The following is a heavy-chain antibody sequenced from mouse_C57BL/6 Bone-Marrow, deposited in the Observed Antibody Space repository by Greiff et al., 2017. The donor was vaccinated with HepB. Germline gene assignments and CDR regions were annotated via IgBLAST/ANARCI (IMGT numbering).Heavy chain of an antibody. CDR1: GFSLTSYG. Sequence: VQLQQSGPGLVQPSQSLSITCTVSGFSLTSYGVHWVRQPPGKGLEWLGVIWSGGSTDYNAAFISRLSISKDNSKSQVFFKMNSLQADDTAIYYCAKKGNYYGSGAMDYWGQGTSVTVSS. CDR3: AKKGNYYGSGAMDY. J-gene: IGHJ4*01. V-gene: IGHV2-4*01. CDR2: IWSGGST. D-gene: IGHD1-1*01.